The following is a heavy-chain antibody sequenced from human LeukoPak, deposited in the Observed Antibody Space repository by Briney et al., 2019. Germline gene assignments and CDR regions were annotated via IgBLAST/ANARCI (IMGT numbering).Heavy chain of an antibody. V-gene: IGHV3-33*08. CDR2: IWYDGSQE. Sequence: QPGGSLRLPCATSGFTFSSYGMQWVRQAPGRGLEWVAVIWYDGSQEYYADSVKGRFTISRDNSKNTVYLQMNSLRIEDTALYYCVRLGGWSSDYWGQGTLVIVSS. CDR1: GFTFSSYG. CDR3: VRLGGWSSDY. J-gene: IGHJ4*02. D-gene: IGHD2-15*01.